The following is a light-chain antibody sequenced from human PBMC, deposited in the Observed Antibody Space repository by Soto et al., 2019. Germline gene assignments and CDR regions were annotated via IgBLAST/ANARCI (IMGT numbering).Light chain of an antibody. CDR3: SSYTSTTKYV. CDR1: SSDVGGYDY. J-gene: IGLJ1*01. CDR2: GVS. Sequence: SALTQPASVSGSPGQSITISCTGTSSDVGGYDYVSWYQQHPGKAPKLMISGVSNRPSGVSSRFSGSKSGNTASLTISGLQAEDEADYYCSSYTSTTKYVFGTGTKLTVL. V-gene: IGLV2-14*03.